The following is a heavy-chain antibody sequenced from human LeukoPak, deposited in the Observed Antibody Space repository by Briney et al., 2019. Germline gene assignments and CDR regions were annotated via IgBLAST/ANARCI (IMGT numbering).Heavy chain of an antibody. V-gene: IGHV3-11*01. J-gene: IGHJ4*02. CDR1: GFTFSDYY. Sequence: PGGSLRLSCAASGFTFSDYYMSWIRQAPGKGLEWVSYISSSGSTIYYADSVKGRFTVSRDNAKNSLYLQMNSLRAEDTAVYYCARISWNSRAFDFWGLGTLVTVSS. D-gene: IGHD1-7*01. CDR2: ISSSGSTI. CDR3: ARISWNSRAFDF.